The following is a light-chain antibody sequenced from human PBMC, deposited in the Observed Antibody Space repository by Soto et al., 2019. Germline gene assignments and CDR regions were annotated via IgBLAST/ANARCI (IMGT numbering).Light chain of an antibody. CDR2: DNN. CDR3: GTWDSSLSAVV. V-gene: IGLV1-51*01. J-gene: IGLJ2*01. CDR1: SSNIGNNY. Sequence: QSVLTQPTSVSAAPGQKVTISCSGSSSNIGNNYVSWYKQLPGTAPKLLIYDNNKRPSGIPDRFSGSKSGTSATLGITGLQTGDEADYYCGTWDSSLSAVVFGGGTKLTVL.